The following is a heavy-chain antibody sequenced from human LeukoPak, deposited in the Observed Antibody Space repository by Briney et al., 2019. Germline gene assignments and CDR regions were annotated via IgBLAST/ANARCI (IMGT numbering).Heavy chain of an antibody. CDR1: GGSISSGGYY. V-gene: IGHV4-30-2*01. D-gene: IGHD5-18*01. Sequence: SETLSLTCTVSGGSISSGGYYWSWIRQPPGKGLEWIGYIYHSGSTYYNPSLKSRVTISVDTSKNQFSLKLSSVTAADTAVYYCARGLLRDTAMVSLPREYYFDYWGQGTLVTVSS. CDR3: ARGLLRDTAMVSLPREYYFDY. J-gene: IGHJ4*02. CDR2: IYHSGST.